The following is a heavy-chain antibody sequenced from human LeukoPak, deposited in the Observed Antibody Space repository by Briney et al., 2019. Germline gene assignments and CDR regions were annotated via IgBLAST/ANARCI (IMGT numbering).Heavy chain of an antibody. J-gene: IGHJ4*02. CDR2: IYNTGTT. Sequence: SETLSLTCTISGDSINYNYWSWIRQPPGKGPECIGYIYNTGTTNYNPSLKSRVTISVDTSKNQFSLKLSSVTAADTALYHCARERCDSTTCYYDYWGQGTLVTVSS. CDR1: GDSINYNY. V-gene: IGHV4-59*01. CDR3: ARERCDSTTCYYDY. D-gene: IGHD2-2*01.